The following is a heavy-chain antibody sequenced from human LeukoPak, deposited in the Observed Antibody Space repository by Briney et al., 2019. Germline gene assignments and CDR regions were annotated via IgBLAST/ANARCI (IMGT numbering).Heavy chain of an antibody. J-gene: IGHJ3*02. Sequence: SETLSLTCTVSGGSISSYYWSWIRQPPGKGLEWIGYIYYSGSTNYNPSLKSRATISVDTSKNQFSLKLSSVTAADTAVYYCARDLIAAAGTMAFDIWGQGTMVTVSS. CDR2: IYYSGST. D-gene: IGHD6-13*01. CDR3: ARDLIAAAGTMAFDI. CDR1: GGSISSYY. V-gene: IGHV4-59*01.